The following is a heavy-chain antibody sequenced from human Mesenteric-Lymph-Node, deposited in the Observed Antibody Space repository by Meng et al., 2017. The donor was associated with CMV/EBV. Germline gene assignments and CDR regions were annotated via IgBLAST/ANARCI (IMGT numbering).Heavy chain of an antibody. Sequence: SPFPCGSINNYSLPWLRQPPGKGLEWIAFIYSSGSTKYNPSLKSRVTISVDTSNNQFSLRLNSVTAADTAVYYCARHAMYSPYYFDYWGQGTLVTVSS. V-gene: IGHV4-59*01. J-gene: IGHJ4*02. D-gene: IGHD2-21*01. CDR3: ARHAMYSPYYFDY. CDR2: IYSSGST. CDR1: CGSINNYS.